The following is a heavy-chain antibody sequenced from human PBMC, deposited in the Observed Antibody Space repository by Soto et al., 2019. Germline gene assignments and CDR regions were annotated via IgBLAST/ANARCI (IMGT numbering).Heavy chain of an antibody. CDR1: GFTFSSYG. D-gene: IGHD4-4*01. CDR3: AKDRGKYSNYVGYGMDV. Sequence: LRLSCAASGFTFSSYGMHWVRQAPGKGLEWVAVISYDGSNKYYADSVKGRFTISRDNSKNTLYLQMNSLRAEGTAVYYCAKDRGKYSNYVGYGMDVWGQGTTVTVSS. CDR2: ISYDGSNK. V-gene: IGHV3-30*18. J-gene: IGHJ6*02.